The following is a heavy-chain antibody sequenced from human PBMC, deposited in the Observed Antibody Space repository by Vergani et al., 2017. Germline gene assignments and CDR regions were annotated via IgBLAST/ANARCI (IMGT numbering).Heavy chain of an antibody. CDR3: ARTSIRNHGMDV. CDR1: GGSISSYY. CDR2: IHYSGST. V-gene: IGHV4-59*01. J-gene: IGHJ6*02. Sequence: QVQLQESGPGLVKPSETLSLTCPVSGGSISSYYWSWIRQPPGTGLEWIGYIHYSGSTNYNPSLKGRVTMSVDTSKNQFSLKLSSVTAADTAVSYCARTSIRNHGMDVWGQGTTVTVSS. D-gene: IGHD1-14*01.